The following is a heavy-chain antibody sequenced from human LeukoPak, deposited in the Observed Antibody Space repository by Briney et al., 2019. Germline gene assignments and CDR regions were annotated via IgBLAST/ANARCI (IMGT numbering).Heavy chain of an antibody. Sequence: ASVKVSCKASGYTFSSYGITWVRQAPGQGLEWMGWISAYNGKTNYAQKFQGRVTMTRDMSTSTVYMELSSLRSEDTAVYYCXRGISGYYSHWDYWGQGTLVTVSS. CDR2: ISAYNGKT. V-gene: IGHV1-18*01. J-gene: IGHJ4*02. CDR1: GYTFSSYG. CDR3: XRGISGYYSHWDY. D-gene: IGHD3-22*01.